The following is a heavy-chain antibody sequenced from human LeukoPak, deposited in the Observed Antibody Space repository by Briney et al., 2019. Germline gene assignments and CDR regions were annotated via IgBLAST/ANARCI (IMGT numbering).Heavy chain of an antibody. CDR1: GFTFSNYA. Sequence: GSLRLSCAASGFTFSNYAMAWVRQAPGKGLEWVSGLSGSGGNTYYADSVKGRFTISRDNPKNTLYLQMNSLRAEDTAVYYCAKADRRDGYNKGYYFDYWGQGTLVTVSS. CDR2: LSGSGGNT. J-gene: IGHJ4*02. D-gene: IGHD5-24*01. V-gene: IGHV3-23*01. CDR3: AKADRRDGYNKGYYFDY.